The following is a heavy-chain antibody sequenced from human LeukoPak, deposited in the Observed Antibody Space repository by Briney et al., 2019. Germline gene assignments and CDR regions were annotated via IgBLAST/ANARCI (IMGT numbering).Heavy chain of an antibody. Sequence: SETLSLTCTVSGGSISSSSYYWGWIRQPPGKGLEWIGTIYYSGSTYYNPSLKSRVTISVDTSKNQFSLKLSSVTAADTAVYYCARAAEKARARYYYVDVWGKGTTVTVSS. CDR3: ARAAEKARARYYYVDV. J-gene: IGHJ6*03. D-gene: IGHD3-10*01. CDR1: GGSISSSSYY. CDR2: IYYSGST. V-gene: IGHV4-39*07.